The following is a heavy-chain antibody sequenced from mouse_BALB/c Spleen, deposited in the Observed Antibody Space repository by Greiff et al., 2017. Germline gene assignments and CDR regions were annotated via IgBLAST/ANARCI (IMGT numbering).Heavy chain of an antibody. CDR1: GYTFTDYA. V-gene: IGHV1-67*01. Sequence: QVQLQQSGPELVRPGVSVKISCKGSGYTFTDYAMHWVKQSHAKSLEWIGVISTYYGNTNYNQKFKGKATMTVDKSSSTAYMELARLTSEDSAIYYCARSDYYGSSYAPDYWGQGTTLTVSS. D-gene: IGHD1-1*01. CDR2: ISTYYGNT. CDR3: ARSDYYGSSYAPDY. J-gene: IGHJ2*01.